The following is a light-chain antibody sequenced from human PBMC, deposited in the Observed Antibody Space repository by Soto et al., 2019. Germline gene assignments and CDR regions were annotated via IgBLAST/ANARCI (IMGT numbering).Light chain of an antibody. V-gene: IGKV1-5*01. CDR3: QQYNSYWT. Sequence: DIHMAQSPSTLTASVGDRVTITCRASQSISSWLAWYQQKPGKAPKLPIYDASSLESGVPSRFSGSGSGTEFTLTISSLQPDDFATYYCQQYNSYWTFGQGTKV. CDR1: QSISSW. CDR2: DAS. J-gene: IGKJ1*01.